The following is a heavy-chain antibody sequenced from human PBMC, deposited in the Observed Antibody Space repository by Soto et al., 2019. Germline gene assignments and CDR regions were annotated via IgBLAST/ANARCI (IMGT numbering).Heavy chain of an antibody. CDR1: SGSVSSGGYY. D-gene: IGHD2-2*01. J-gene: IGHJ4*02. CDR2: IYHTGNT. V-gene: IGHV4-31*03. Sequence: TLSLTCTVSSGSVSSGGYYWSWIRQLPGKGLEWIGYIYHTGNTFYNPSLKSRVTISLDTSKSQFSLKLTSVTAADTAMYFCAGSSARSIFDYWGPGTLVTVSS. CDR3: AGSSARSIFDY.